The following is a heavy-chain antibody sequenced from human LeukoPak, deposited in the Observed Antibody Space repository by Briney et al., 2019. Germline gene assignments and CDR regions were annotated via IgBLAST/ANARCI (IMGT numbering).Heavy chain of an antibody. V-gene: IGHV3-74*01. CDR3: VVGGSPGY. D-gene: IGHD2-15*01. CDR2: ISTDGYTT. CDR1: GLAFSAYK. Sequence: GGSMRLSCAASGLAFSAYKMHWVRQAPQKGLVWVSRISTDGYTTDYADFVQGRFTASRDNTKNTWSLEMNSLRAEDTAVYYCVVGGSPGYWGQGTLVTVSS. J-gene: IGHJ4*02.